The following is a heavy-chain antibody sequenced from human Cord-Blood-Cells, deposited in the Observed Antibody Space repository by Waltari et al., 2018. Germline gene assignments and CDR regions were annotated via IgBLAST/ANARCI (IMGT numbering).Heavy chain of an antibody. CDR3: ARDQYCGGDCYAVDI. D-gene: IGHD2-21*02. CDR2: IIPILGTA. V-gene: IGHV1-69*01. J-gene: IGHJ3*02. CDR1: GGTFSSYA. Sequence: QVQLVQSGAEVKKPGSSVKVSCEASGGTFSSYAISWVRQAPGQGLEWMGGIIPILGTANDAQKFQDIVTITADESTSTAYMELSSLRSEDTAVYYCARDQYCGGDCYAVDIWGQGTMVTVSS.